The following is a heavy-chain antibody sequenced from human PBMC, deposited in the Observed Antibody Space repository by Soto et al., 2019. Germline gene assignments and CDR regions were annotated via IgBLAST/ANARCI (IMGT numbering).Heavy chain of an antibody. D-gene: IGHD3-3*01. CDR2: ISGSGGST. J-gene: IGHJ5*02. CDR3: AKDSQIVTIFGVVDNCFDP. CDR1: GFTFSSYA. Sequence: GSLRLSCAASGFTFSSYAMSWVRQAPGKGLEWVSAISGSGGSTYYADSVKGRFTISRDNSKNTLYLQMNSLRAEDTAVYYCAKDSQIVTIFGVVDNCFDPWGQGTLVTVSS. V-gene: IGHV3-23*01.